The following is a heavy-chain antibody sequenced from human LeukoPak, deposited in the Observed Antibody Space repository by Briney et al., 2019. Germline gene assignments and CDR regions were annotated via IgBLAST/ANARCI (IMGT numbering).Heavy chain of an antibody. CDR3: AKDTGYDFWSGYYSY. J-gene: IGHJ4*02. Sequence: PGRSLRLSCAASGFTFSSYSMNWVRQAPGKGLEWVSSISSSSSYIYYADSVKGRFTISRDNAKNSLYLQMNSLRAEDTAVYYCAKDTGYDFWSGYYSYWGQGTLVTVSS. V-gene: IGHV3-21*01. D-gene: IGHD3-3*01. CDR1: GFTFSSYS. CDR2: ISSSSSYI.